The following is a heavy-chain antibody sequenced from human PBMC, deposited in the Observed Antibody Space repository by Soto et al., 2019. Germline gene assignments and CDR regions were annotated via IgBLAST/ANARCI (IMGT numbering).Heavy chain of an antibody. V-gene: IGHV1-8*01. Sequence: ASVKVSCKASGYTFTSYDINWVRQATGQGLEWMGWMNPNSGNTGYAQKFQGRVTMTRNTTISTAYMELSSLRSEDTAVYYCARGRYYYDSRWFDPWGQGTLVTVSS. CDR2: MNPNSGNT. CDR1: GYTFTSYD. D-gene: IGHD3-22*01. J-gene: IGHJ5*02. CDR3: ARGRYYYDSRWFDP.